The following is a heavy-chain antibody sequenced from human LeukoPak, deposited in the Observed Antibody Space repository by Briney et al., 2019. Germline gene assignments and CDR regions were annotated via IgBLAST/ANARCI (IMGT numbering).Heavy chain of an antibody. CDR3: IRGRSPRAYGMDV. Sequence: GGSLRLSCTASGFTFGDYAMSWFRQAPGKGLEWVGFIRSKAYGGTTEYAASVKGRFTISRDDSKSIAYLQMNSLKTEDTAVYYCIRGRSPRAYGMDVWGQGTTVTVSS. J-gene: IGHJ6*02. CDR1: GFTFGDYA. V-gene: IGHV3-49*03. CDR2: IRSKAYGGTT.